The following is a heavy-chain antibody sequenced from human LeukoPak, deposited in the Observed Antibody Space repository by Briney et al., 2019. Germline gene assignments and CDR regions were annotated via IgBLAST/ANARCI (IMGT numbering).Heavy chain of an antibody. V-gene: IGHV4-39*07. Sequence: SETLSLTCTVSGGSISSSSYYWGWIRQPPGKGLEWIGSIYYSGSTYYNPSLKSRVTISVDTSKNQFSLKLSSVTAADTAVYYCARDQPPGRDFWSGHYSYYYYMDVWGKGTTVTVSS. CDR1: GGSISSSSYY. J-gene: IGHJ6*03. CDR2: IYYSGST. CDR3: ARDQPPGRDFWSGHYSYYYYMDV. D-gene: IGHD3-3*01.